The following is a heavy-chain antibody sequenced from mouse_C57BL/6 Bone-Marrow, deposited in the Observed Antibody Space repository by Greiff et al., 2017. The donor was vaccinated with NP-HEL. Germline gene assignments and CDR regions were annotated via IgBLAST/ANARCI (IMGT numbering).Heavy chain of an antibody. J-gene: IGHJ1*03. D-gene: IGHD2-2*01. V-gene: IGHV3-1*01. CDR1: GYSITSGYD. CDR2: ISYSGST. CDR3: ARDGYYWYFDV. Sequence: VQLKESGPGMVKPSQSLSLTCTVTGYSITSGYDWHWIRHFPGNKLEWMGYISYSGSTNYNPSLKSRISITHDTSKNHFFLKLNSVTTEDTATYYCARDGYYWYFDVWGTGTTVTVSS.